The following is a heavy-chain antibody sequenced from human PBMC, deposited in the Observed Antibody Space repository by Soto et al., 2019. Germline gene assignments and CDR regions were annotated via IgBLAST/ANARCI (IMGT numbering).Heavy chain of an antibody. Sequence: PSETLSLTCAVYGGSFSGYYWSWIRQPPGKGLEWIGEINHSGSTNXNPSLKSRVTISVDTSKNQFSLKLSSVTAADTAVYYCAXXXXXCSXTXCYPYYYYYMDVWGKGTTVTVSS. CDR2: INHSGST. CDR3: AXXXXXCSXTXCYPYYYYYMDV. V-gene: IGHV4-34*01. D-gene: IGHD2-2*01. J-gene: IGHJ6*03. CDR1: GGSFSGYY.